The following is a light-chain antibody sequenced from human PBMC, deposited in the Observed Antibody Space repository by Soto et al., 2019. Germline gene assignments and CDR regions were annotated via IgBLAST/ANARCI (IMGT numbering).Light chain of an antibody. J-gene: IGKJ5*01. CDR1: QSVSSY. CDR3: QQRSNWPPIT. Sequence: EIVLTQSPATLFLSPGERANLSCRASQSVSSYLAWYQQKPGQAPRLLIYDASNRATGIPARFSGSGSGTDFTLTISSLEPEDFAVYYCQQRSNWPPITFGQGTQLEIK. V-gene: IGKV3-11*01. CDR2: DAS.